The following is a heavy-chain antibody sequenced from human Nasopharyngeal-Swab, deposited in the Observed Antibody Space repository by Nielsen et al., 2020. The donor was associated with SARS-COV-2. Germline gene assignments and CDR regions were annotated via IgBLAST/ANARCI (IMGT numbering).Heavy chain of an antibody. V-gene: IGHV3-21*01. CDR3: ARGYCSGGSCYAKHYGMDV. Sequence: GGSLRLSCAASGFTFSSYEMNWVRQAPGKGLEWVSSISSSSSDIYYADSVKGRFTISRDSAKNSLYLQMNNLRAEDTAVYYCARGYCSGGSCYAKHYGMDVWGQGTTVTVSS. CDR1: GFTFSSYE. CDR2: ISSSSSDI. J-gene: IGHJ6*02. D-gene: IGHD2-15*01.